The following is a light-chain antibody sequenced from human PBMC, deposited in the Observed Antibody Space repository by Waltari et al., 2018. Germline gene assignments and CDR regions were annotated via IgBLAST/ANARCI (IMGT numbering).Light chain of an antibody. CDR1: SGHSSNV. CDR3: QNGGHGTWV. J-gene: IGLJ3*02. V-gene: IGLV4-69*01. CDR2: VYSDGSH. Sequence: QLVLTQSPSVTTSLAASVKLTCTLSSGHSSNVIARLQQQPEKGPRYLMKVYSDGSHSQGDEIPDRFSGSSAGAERYLTIAGVQSGDEADYYCQNGGHGTWVFGGGTKLTVL.